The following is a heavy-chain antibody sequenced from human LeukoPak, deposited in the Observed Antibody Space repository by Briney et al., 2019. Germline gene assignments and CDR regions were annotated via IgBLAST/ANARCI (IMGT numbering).Heavy chain of an antibody. D-gene: IGHD6-6*01. Sequence: SVKVSCKASGGTFSSYAISWVRQAPGQGLEWMGGIIPIFGTANYAQKFQGRVTITADESTSTAYMELSSLRSEDTAVYYCARAGRISARPGVSLGCMDVWGKGTTVTVSS. CDR2: IIPIFGTA. CDR3: ARAGRISARPGVSLGCMDV. V-gene: IGHV1-69*13. J-gene: IGHJ6*03. CDR1: GGTFSSYA.